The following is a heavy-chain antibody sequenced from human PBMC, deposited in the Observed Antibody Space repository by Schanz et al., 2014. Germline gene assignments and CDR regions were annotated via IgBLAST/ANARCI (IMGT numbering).Heavy chain of an antibody. CDR2: INPIGGST. V-gene: IGHV1-46*03. CDR3: ARGSPENMIRGELDY. J-gene: IGHJ4*02. D-gene: IGHD3-10*01. CDR1: GYTLSAYS. Sequence: QVQLVQSGAEVKKPGASVKVSCKASGYTLSAYSLHWVRQAPGQGLEWMGIINPIGGSTTYAQKCRGAVTLTTDASTDTAYLELTSLRSEDTAVYYCARGSPENMIRGELDYWGQGTLVTVSS.